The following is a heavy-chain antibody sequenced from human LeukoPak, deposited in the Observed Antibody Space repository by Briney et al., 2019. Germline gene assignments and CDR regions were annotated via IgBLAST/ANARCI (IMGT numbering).Heavy chain of an antibody. V-gene: IGHV1-2*02. J-gene: IGHJ4*02. D-gene: IGHD3-9*01. CDR2: INPNSGDT. Sequence: ASVKVSCKAPGYTFTGYYMHWVRQAPGQGLEWMGWINPNSGDTNYAQKFQGRVTMTRDTSITTAYMELSRLRSDDTAVFYCARSPDILTGENFDYWGQGTLVTVSS. CDR1: GYTFTGYY. CDR3: ARSPDILTGENFDY.